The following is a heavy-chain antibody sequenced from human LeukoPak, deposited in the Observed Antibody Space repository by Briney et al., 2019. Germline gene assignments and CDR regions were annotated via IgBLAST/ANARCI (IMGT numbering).Heavy chain of an antibody. D-gene: IGHD3-10*01. CDR2: ISYDGSNK. J-gene: IGHJ4*02. CDR3: AKDYYGSGSYDGCDY. CDR1: GFTFSSYG. Sequence: PGGSLRLSCAASGFTFSSYGMHWVRQAPGKGLEWGAVISYDGSNKYYADSVKGRFTISRDNSKNTLYLQMNSLRAEDAAVYYCAKDYYGSGSYDGCDYWGQGTLVTVSS. V-gene: IGHV3-30*18.